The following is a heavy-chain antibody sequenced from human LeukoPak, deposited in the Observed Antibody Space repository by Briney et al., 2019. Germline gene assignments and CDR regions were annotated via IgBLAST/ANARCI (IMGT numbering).Heavy chain of an antibody. CDR1: GFTFSSYE. V-gene: IGHV3-48*03. Sequence: PGGSLRLSCAASGFTFSSYEMNWVRQAPGKGLEWVSYISSSGSTIYYADSVEGRFTISRDNAKNSLYLQMNSLRAEDTAVYYCAGMNEYVWGSYHPWGQGTLVTVSS. CDR2: ISSSGSTI. CDR3: AGMNEYVWGSYHP. J-gene: IGHJ5*02. D-gene: IGHD3-16*02.